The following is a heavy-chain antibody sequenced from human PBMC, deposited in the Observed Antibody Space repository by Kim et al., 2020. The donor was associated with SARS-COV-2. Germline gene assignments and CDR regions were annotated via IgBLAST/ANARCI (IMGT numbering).Heavy chain of an antibody. Sequence: SETLSLTCSVSGVSSNSGNYYWAWVRQPPGKGLEWIGTIYYSGTTYYNPSLKSRVTISVDTFKNQFSLKLTSVTAADTAVYYCARSPEGCFDPWGQGTLVTVSS. J-gene: IGHJ5*02. CDR3: ARSPEGCFDP. CDR1: GVSSNSGNYY. CDR2: IYYSGTT. V-gene: IGHV4-39*01.